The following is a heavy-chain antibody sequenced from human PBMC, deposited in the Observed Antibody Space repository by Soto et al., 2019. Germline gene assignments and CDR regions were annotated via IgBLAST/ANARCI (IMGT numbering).Heavy chain of an antibody. V-gene: IGHV1-69*06. J-gene: IGHJ5*02. CDR2: IIPIFGTA. CDR1: GGTFSSYA. D-gene: IGHD3-22*01. CDR3: ARAPHLTGDDSSGYRRDNWFDH. Sequence: SVKVSCKASGGTFSSYAISWVRQAPGQGLEWMGGIIPIFGTANYAQKFQGRVTITADKSTSTAYMELSSLRSEDTAVYYCARAPHLTGDDSSGYRRDNWFDHWGQGTLVTVSS.